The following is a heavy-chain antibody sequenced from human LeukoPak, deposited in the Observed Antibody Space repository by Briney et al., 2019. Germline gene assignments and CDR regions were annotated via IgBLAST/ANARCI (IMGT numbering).Heavy chain of an antibody. V-gene: IGHV3-23*01. J-gene: IGHJ4*02. CDR3: AKASGSAVAPAIAY. CDR2: ISGSGGST. CDR1: GFTFSSYA. Sequence: GGSLRLSCAASGFTFSSYAMSWVRQAPGKGLEWVSAISGSGGSTYYADSVKGRFTISRDNSKNTLYLQMNSLRAEDTAVYYCAKASGSAVAPAIAYWGQGTLVTVSS. D-gene: IGHD6-19*01.